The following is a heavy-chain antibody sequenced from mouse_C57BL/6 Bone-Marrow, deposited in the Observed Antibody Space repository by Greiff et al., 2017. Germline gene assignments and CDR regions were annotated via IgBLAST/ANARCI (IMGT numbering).Heavy chain of an antibody. J-gene: IGHJ3*01. Sequence: QVQLKQPGAELVRPGTSVKLSCKASGYTFTSYWMHWVKQRPGQGLEWIGVIDPSDSYTNYNQKFKGKATLTVDTSSSTAYMQLSSLTSEDSAVYYCARWDYDWFAYWGQGTLVTVSA. D-gene: IGHD2-4*01. CDR2: IDPSDSYT. V-gene: IGHV1-59*01. CDR3: ARWDYDWFAY. CDR1: GYTFTSYW.